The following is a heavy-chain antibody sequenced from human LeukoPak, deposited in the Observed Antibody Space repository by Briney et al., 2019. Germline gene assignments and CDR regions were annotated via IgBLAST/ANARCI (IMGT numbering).Heavy chain of an antibody. CDR3: ARAGGSYQVFDY. D-gene: IGHD1-26*01. J-gene: IGHJ4*02. CDR2: IRYDGSNK. V-gene: IGHV3-30*02. CDR1: GFTFSSYG. Sequence: GALRLSCAASGFTFSSYGMHWVRQAPGKGLEWVAFIRYDGSNKYYADSVKGRFTISRDNAKNSLYLQMNSLRAEDTAVYYCARAGGSYQVFDYWGQGTLVTVSS.